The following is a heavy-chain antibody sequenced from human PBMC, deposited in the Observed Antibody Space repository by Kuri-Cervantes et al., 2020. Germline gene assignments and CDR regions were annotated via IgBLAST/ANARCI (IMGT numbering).Heavy chain of an antibody. CDR3: ARHDTILRGVMTGGAFDI. Sequence: ASVKVSCKASGYTFTSYDINWVRQAPGQGLEWMGIINPSGGSTSYAQKFQGRVTMTRDTPTSTVYMELSSLRSEDTAVYYCARHDTILRGVMTGGAFDIWGQGTKVTVSS. D-gene: IGHD3-10*01. CDR1: GYTFTSYD. J-gene: IGHJ3*02. V-gene: IGHV1-46*01. CDR2: INPSGGST.